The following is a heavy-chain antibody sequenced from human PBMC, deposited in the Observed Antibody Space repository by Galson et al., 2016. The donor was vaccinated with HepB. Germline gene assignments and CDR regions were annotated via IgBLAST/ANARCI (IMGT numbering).Heavy chain of an antibody. V-gene: IGHV3-53*01. J-gene: IGHJ3*02. CDR2: IFSGDAT. CDR1: GFSVCGKY. D-gene: IGHD3-22*01. CDR3: EGYSDPFDI. Sequence: SLRLSCAASGFSVCGKYMSWARQAPGKGLEWVSAIFSGDATYYRDSVKGRFTISRDTSKNTLYLQMNNLRAEDTAIYYCEGYSDPFDIWGQGTMVTVSS.